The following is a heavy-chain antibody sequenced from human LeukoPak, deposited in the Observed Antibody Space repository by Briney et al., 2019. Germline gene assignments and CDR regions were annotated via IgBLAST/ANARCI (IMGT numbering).Heavy chain of an antibody. Sequence: SETLSLTCTVSGGSISSYYWNWIRHPPGKGLEWIGYIYYSGSTYYNPSLKSRVTISVDTSKNQFSLKLSSVTAADTAVYFCARGSYYSDSSGYSTYHYYYMDVWGKGTTVTVSS. CDR1: GGSISSYY. J-gene: IGHJ6*03. V-gene: IGHV4-59*01. CDR2: IYYSGST. D-gene: IGHD3-22*01. CDR3: ARGSYYSDSSGYSTYHYYYMDV.